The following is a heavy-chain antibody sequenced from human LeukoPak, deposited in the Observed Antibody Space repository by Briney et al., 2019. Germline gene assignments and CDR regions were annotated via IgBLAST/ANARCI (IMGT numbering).Heavy chain of an antibody. Sequence: SETLSLTCTVSGGSISSYYWSWIRQPPGKGLEWIGYIYYRGSTNYNPSLKSRVTISVDTSKNQFSLELSSVTAADTAVYYCARQLDNSGWYGFDYWGQGTLVTVSS. J-gene: IGHJ4*02. CDR2: IYYRGST. CDR1: GGSISSYY. CDR3: ARQLDNSGWYGFDY. V-gene: IGHV4-59*08. D-gene: IGHD6-19*01.